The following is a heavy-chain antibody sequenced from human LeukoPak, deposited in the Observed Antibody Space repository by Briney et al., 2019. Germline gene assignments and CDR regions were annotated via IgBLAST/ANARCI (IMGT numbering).Heavy chain of an antibody. J-gene: IGHJ3*02. D-gene: IGHD3-22*01. CDR1: GFTFSSYG. CDR2: IWYDGSNK. CDR3: AKDLSPYYYDSSGYYIPHDAFDI. V-gene: IGHV3-33*06. Sequence: GGSLRLSCAASGFTFSSYGMHWVRQAPGKGLEWVAVIWYDGSNKYYTDSVKGRFTISRDNSKNTLYLQMNSLRAEDTAVYYYAKDLSPYYYDSSGYYIPHDAFDIWGRGTMVTVSS.